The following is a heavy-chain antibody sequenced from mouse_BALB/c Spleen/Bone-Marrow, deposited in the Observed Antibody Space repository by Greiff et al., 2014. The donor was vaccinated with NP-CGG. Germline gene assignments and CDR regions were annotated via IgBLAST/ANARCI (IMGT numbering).Heavy chain of an antibody. J-gene: IGHJ4*01. V-gene: IGHV1-5*01. CDR1: GYSFTSYW. D-gene: IGHD2-12*01. CDR3: TIYRYDEDAMDY. CDR2: IYPGNSEI. Sequence: EVQLQQSGTVLPRPGTSVRMSCKASGYSFTSYWMHWVKQRPGQGLEWIGAIYPGNSEISYNQKFKGKAKLTAVTSASTAYMEPSSLTNEDSAVYYCTIYRYDEDAMDYWGQGTSVTVSS.